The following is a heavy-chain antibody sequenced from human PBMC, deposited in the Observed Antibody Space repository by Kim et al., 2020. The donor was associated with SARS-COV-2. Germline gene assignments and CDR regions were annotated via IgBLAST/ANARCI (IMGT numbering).Heavy chain of an antibody. Sequence: SETLSLTCTVSGGSISSYYWSWIRQPPGRGLEWIAFIYNGGTTKYNASLMSRVSMSLDTSKNQTSLHLSSVTAADTAAFYCLSQSPRAAYWFQGTLVTVS. CDR2: IYNGGTT. CDR3: LSQSPRAAY. J-gene: IGHJ4*02. D-gene: IGHD6-25*01. CDR1: GGSISSYY. V-gene: IGHV4-59*01.